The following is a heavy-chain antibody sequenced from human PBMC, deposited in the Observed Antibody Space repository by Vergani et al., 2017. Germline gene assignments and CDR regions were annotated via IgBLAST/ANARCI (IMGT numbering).Heavy chain of an antibody. D-gene: IGHD6-6*01. CDR2: IKQDGSEK. CDR3: ARDLVSVEYSSSLDY. CDR1: GFTFSSYW. J-gene: IGHJ4*02. V-gene: IGHV3-7*01. Sequence: EVQLVESGGGLVQPGGSLRLSCAASGFTFSSYWMSWVRQAPGKGLEWVANIKQDGSEKYYVDSVKGRFTISRYNAKNSLYLQMNSLRAEDTAVYYCARDLVSVEYSSSLDYWGQGTLVTVSS.